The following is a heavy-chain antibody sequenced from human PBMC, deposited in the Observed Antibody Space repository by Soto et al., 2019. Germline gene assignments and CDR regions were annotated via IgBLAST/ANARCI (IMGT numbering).Heavy chain of an antibody. Sequence: QITLKESGPPLVKPTQTLTLTCTFSGFSLSTSGVGVAWIRQPPGKALEWLALIYWDDDKRYRPSLETRLTITKSNPKNRVVLTMPNMDSVDTATYYCAYLPCSGGSCYWFSYSGMDVWGQGTTVTVSS. D-gene: IGHD2-15*01. J-gene: IGHJ6*02. CDR1: GFSLSTSGVG. V-gene: IGHV2-5*02. CDR2: IYWDDDK. CDR3: AYLPCSGGSCYWFSYSGMDV.